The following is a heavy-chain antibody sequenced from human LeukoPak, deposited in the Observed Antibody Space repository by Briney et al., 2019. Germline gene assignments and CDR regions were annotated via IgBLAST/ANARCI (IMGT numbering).Heavy chain of an antibody. CDR2: ISYDGSNK. V-gene: IGHV3-30-3*01. J-gene: IGHJ4*02. CDR3: VKEAYYGWGSSPTFYFDY. Sequence: GGSLRLSCAASGFTFSSYAMHWVRQAPGKGLEWVAVISYDGSNKYYADSVKGRFTISRDNSRNTVFLQMNRLRPEDTAVYYCVKEAYYGWGSSPTFYFDYWGQGTRVTVSS. D-gene: IGHD3-10*01. CDR1: GFTFSSYA.